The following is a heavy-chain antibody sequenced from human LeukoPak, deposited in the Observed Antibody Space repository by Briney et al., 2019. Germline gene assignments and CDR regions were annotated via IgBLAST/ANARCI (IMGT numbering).Heavy chain of an antibody. CDR1: GFTFSSYA. D-gene: IGHD6-19*01. V-gene: IGHV3-23*01. Sequence: PGGSLRLSCAASGFTFSSYAMSWVRQAPGKGLEWVSAISGSGGSTYYADSVKGRFTISRDNSKNTLFLQMNSLRAEDTAVYYCAKDSLVGGWLVGYSFDSWGQGPLVTVSS. CDR3: AKDSLVGGWLVGYSFDS. CDR2: ISGSGGST. J-gene: IGHJ4*02.